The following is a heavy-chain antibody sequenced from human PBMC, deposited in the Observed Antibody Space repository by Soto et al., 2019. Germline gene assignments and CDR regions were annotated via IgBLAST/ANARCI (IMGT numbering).Heavy chain of an antibody. D-gene: IGHD5-12*01. CDR2: ISYDGSNK. CDR3: AKPTQEFIVATIGFDY. Sequence: QVQLVESGGGVVQPGRSLRLSCAASGFTFSSYGMHWVRQAPGKGLEWVAVISYDGSNKYYADSVKGRFTISRDNSKNXXYLQMNSLRAEDTAVYYCAKPTQEFIVATIGFDYWGQGTLVTVSS. J-gene: IGHJ4*02. CDR1: GFTFSSYG. V-gene: IGHV3-30*18.